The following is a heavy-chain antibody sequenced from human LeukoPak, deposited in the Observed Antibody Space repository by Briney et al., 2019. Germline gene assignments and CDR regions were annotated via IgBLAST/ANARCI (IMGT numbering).Heavy chain of an antibody. CDR2: IYYSGST. J-gene: IGHJ4*02. Sequence: SETLSLTCTVSGGSISSYYWSWIRQPPGKGLEWIGYIYYSGSTNYNPSLKSRVTISGDTSKNQLSLRLTSVTAADTAVYYCARDRNSCSGGSCYSFDYWGRGTLVTVSS. CDR1: GGSISSYY. V-gene: IGHV4-59*01. D-gene: IGHD2-15*01. CDR3: ARDRNSCSGGSCYSFDY.